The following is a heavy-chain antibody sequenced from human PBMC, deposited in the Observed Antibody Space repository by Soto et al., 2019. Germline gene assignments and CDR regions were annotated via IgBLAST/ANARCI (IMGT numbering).Heavy chain of an antibody. J-gene: IGHJ4*02. D-gene: IGHD3-10*01. Sequence: EAQLVESGGGWVQPGRSLRLSCVASGFTFDDYAIHWVRQAPGKGLEWVSGISWNGAATGYADSVKGRFTISRDNAKNSLYQQMSSLRTEDTAIYYCANLPRYGSRFACWGQGTLVTVSS. V-gene: IGHV3-9*01. CDR3: ANLPRYGSRFAC. CDR1: GFTFDDYA. CDR2: ISWNGAAT.